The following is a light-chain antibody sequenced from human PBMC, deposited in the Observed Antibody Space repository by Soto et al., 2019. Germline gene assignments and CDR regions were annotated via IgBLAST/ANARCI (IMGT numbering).Light chain of an antibody. CDR3: HQHETSPPT. J-gene: IGKJ3*01. CDR2: GAS. V-gene: IGKV3-20*01. CDR1: QTVNSPY. Sequence: EIVLTQSPGTLSLSPGESGILSCRTSQTVNSPYLAWYQQKPGQAPRLLISGASTRATGIPDRFSGSGSGTEFTLTISRLESEEFAVYYCHQHETSPPTFGPGTKVDVK.